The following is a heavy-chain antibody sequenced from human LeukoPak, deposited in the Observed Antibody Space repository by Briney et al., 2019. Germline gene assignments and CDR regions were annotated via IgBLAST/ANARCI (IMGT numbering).Heavy chain of an antibody. CDR3: ARSRPLYKGWFDP. D-gene: IGHD3-10*01. CDR2: IIPMIGIP. J-gene: IGHJ5*02. CDR1: GGTFSSYA. Sequence: SVKVSCKASGGTFSSYAISWVRQAPGQGLEWMGRIIPMIGIPNYARNFQGRVTITADDSTSTAYMELSSLRSEDTAVYYCARSRPLYKGWFDPWGQGTLVTVSS. V-gene: IGHV1-69*04.